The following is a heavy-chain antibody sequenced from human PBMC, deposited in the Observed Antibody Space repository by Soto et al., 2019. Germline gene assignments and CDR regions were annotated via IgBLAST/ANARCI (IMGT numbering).Heavy chain of an antibody. CDR2: FSSSSSYT. CDR1: GFTFSDHY. CDR3: ARVPYFYDISGYYYGYDY. J-gene: IGHJ4*02. V-gene: IGHV3-11*06. Sequence: SLSFSGAAYGFTFSDHYMSWIRQSPGKGLEWVSYFSSSSSYTSYADSVKGRFTISRDNAKNSLYLQMNSLRTEDTAVYYCARVPYFYDISGYYYGYDYWGQGTLVTVSS. D-gene: IGHD3-22*01.